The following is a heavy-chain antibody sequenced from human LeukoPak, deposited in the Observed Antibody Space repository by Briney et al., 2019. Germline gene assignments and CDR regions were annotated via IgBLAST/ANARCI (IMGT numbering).Heavy chain of an antibody. V-gene: IGHV1-18*04. Sequence: ASVKVSCKASGYTFTSYGISWVRQAPGQGLEWMGWISAYNGNTNYAQKLQGRDTMTTDTSTSTAYMELRSLRSDDTAVYYCARDHRIAVAGTEGYWGQGTLVTVSS. J-gene: IGHJ4*02. D-gene: IGHD6-19*01. CDR3: ARDHRIAVAGTEGY. CDR2: ISAYNGNT. CDR1: GYTFTSYG.